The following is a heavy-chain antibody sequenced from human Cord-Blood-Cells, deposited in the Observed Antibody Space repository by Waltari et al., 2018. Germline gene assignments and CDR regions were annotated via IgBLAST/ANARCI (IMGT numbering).Heavy chain of an antibody. CDR2: FDPEDGET. V-gene: IGHV1-24*01. J-gene: IGHJ4*02. CDR1: GYTRTELS. CDR3: ATWLGDSSGYSLDY. Sequence: QVQLVQSGAEVKKPGASVKVSCKVSGYTRTELSMPWVRQAPGKGLEWMGGFDPEDGETIYAQKFQGRVTMTEDTSTDTAYMELSSLRSEDTAVYYCATWLGDSSGYSLDYWGQGTLVTVSS. D-gene: IGHD3-22*01.